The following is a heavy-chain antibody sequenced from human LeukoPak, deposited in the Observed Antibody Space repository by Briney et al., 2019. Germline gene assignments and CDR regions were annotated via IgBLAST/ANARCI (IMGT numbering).Heavy chain of an antibody. D-gene: IGHD5-12*01. V-gene: IGHV3-48*04. J-gene: IGHJ4*02. Sequence: PGGSLRLSCAASGFTFSTYTMNWVRQAPGKGLEWVSSISSSGSTIYYADSVKGRFTISRDNAKKSLYLQMNSLRGEGTAVYYCARGSSGYDGYDLAFDYWGQETLVTVSS. CDR1: GFTFSTYT. CDR2: ISSSGSTI. CDR3: ARGSSGYDGYDLAFDY.